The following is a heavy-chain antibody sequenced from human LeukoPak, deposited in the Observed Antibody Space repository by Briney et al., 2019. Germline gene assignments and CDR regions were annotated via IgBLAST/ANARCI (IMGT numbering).Heavy chain of an antibody. CDR2: ISGSGGST. D-gene: IGHD2-2*01. CDR3: ATDSGYCSSTSCRDY. V-gene: IGHV3-23*01. CDR1: GFTFSSYG. Sequence: GSLRLSCAASGFTFSSYGMSWVRQAPGKGLEWVSAISGSGGSTYYADSVKGRFTISRDNSKNTLYLQMNSLRAEDTAVYYCATDSGYCSSTSCRDYWGQGTLVTVSS. J-gene: IGHJ4*02.